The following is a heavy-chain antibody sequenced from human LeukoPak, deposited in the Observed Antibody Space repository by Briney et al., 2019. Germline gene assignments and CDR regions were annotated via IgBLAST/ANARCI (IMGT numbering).Heavy chain of an antibody. Sequence: SETLSLTCTVSGGSISSGDYYWSWLRQPPGKGLEWIGYIYYSGSTYYNPSLKSRVTISVDTSKNQFSLKLSSVTAADTAVYYCARDVVLDAFDIWGQGTMVTVSS. V-gene: IGHV4-30-4*01. CDR2: IYYSGST. J-gene: IGHJ3*02. D-gene: IGHD2-21*01. CDR3: ARDVVLDAFDI. CDR1: GGSISSGDYY.